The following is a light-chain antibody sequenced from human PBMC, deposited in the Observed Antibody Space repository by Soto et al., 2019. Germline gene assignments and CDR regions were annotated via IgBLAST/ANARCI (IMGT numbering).Light chain of an antibody. Sequence: EIVMPQSPATLSVSPGESATLSCRASQSVSSNLAWYQQKPGQAPRLLIYGASTRATGIPARFSGSGSGTDFTLTISSLQSEDFAVYYCQQYNNWPLTFGQGTRLEIK. V-gene: IGKV3-15*01. J-gene: IGKJ5*01. CDR3: QQYNNWPLT. CDR2: GAS. CDR1: QSVSSN.